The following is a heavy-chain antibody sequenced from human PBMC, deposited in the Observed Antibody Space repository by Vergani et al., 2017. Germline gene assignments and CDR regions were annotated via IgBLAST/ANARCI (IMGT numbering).Heavy chain of an antibody. J-gene: IGHJ4*02. D-gene: IGHD6-6*01. CDR3: AKGGGASDSSSEPFDY. CDR1: GFIFSSYG. Sequence: QVQLVESGGGVVQPGRSLRLSCAASGFIFSSYGMHWVRQAPGKGLEWVAVISYAGSNKYYADSVKGRFTISRDNSKNTLYLQMNSLRAEDTAVYYCAKGGGASDSSSEPFDYWGQGTLVTVSS. V-gene: IGHV3-30*18. CDR2: ISYAGSNK.